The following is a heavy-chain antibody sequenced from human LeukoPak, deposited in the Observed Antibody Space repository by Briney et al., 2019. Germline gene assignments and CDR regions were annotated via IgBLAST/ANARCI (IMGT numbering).Heavy chain of an antibody. CDR3: ARFFGELSIFDY. CDR1: GGSISSGGYS. J-gene: IGHJ4*02. Sequence: PSETLSLTCAVSGGSISSGGYSWSWIRQPPGKGLEWIGYIYHSGSTYYNPSLKSRVTISVDRSKNQFSLKLSSVTAADTAVYYCARFFGELSIFDYWGQGTLVTVSS. CDR2: IYHSGST. V-gene: IGHV4-30-2*02. D-gene: IGHD3-3*01.